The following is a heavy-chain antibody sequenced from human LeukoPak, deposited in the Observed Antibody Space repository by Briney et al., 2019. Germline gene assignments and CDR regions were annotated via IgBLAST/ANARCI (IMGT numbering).Heavy chain of an antibody. V-gene: IGHV1-2*02. D-gene: IGHD3-10*01. J-gene: IGHJ6*03. Sequence: ASVKVSCKASGYTFTGYYMHWVRQAPGQGLEWMGWINTNSGGTNYAQKFQGRVTMTRDTSISTAYMEVSSLRSDDTAVYYCARAPRSILLWFGGHYYYMDVWGKGTTVTISS. CDR1: GYTFTGYY. CDR2: INTNSGGT. CDR3: ARAPRSILLWFGGHYYYMDV.